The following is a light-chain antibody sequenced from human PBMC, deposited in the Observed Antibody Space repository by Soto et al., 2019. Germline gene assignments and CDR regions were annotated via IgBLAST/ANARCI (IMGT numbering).Light chain of an antibody. CDR2: RSD. V-gene: IGLV1-47*01. Sequence: QSVLTQPPSASGTPGQRVTISCSGSSSNIGSNHVYWYQQLPGTAPKLLIYRSDQRPSGVPDRFSGSKSGTSGSLAISGLRSEDEADYYCAAWDDSLSGRVFGGGTKLTVL. J-gene: IGLJ3*02. CDR1: SSNIGSNH. CDR3: AAWDDSLSGRV.